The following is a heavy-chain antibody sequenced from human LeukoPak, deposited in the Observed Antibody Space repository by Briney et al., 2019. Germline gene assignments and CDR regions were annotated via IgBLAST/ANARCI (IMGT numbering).Heavy chain of an antibody. CDR1: GGSISGGSYY. Sequence: SQTLTLTCTVSGGSISGGSYYWSWIRQPAGKGLEWIGRIYTSGSTNYNPSLKSRVTIAVDTSKNQFSLKLSSVTAADTAVYHCARDGFLESANWFDPWGQGTLVTVSA. V-gene: IGHV4-61*02. CDR3: ARDGFLESANWFDP. CDR2: IYTSGST. D-gene: IGHD3-3*01. J-gene: IGHJ5*02.